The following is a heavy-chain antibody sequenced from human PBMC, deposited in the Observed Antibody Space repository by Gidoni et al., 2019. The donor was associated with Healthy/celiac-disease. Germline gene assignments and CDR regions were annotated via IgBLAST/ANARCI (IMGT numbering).Heavy chain of an antibody. CDR3: ARDPYYDILTGYYTGYFDL. Sequence: QVQLQESGPGLVKPSETLSLTCTVSGGPISSYYWSWIRQPAGKGLEWIGRIYTIGSTNYNPSLKSRVTMSVDTSKNQFSLKLSSVTAADTAVYYCARDPYYDILTGYYTGYFDLWGRGTLVTVSS. CDR2: IYTIGST. CDR1: GGPISSYY. D-gene: IGHD3-9*01. V-gene: IGHV4-4*07. J-gene: IGHJ2*01.